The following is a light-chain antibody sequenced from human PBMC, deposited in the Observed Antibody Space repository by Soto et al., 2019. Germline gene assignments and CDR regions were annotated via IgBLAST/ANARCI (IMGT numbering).Light chain of an antibody. CDR2: RAS. J-gene: IGKJ1*01. CDR3: LQYHNLWA. CDR1: QNIYSN. V-gene: IGKV3-15*01. Sequence: IVMTQSPATLSVSPGERATLSCRASQNIYSNIAWYQQRPGQAPRLLIYRASTRATGVPARFSGSGSGTEFTLTISSLQSEDFTVYSCLQYHNLWAFXRGTKVDIK.